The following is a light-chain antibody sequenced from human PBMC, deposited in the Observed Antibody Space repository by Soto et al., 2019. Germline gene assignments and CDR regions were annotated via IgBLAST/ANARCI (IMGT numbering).Light chain of an antibody. CDR2: DAS. CDR1: QSCRNW. V-gene: IGKV1-5*01. CDR3: MQSIQLPWT. J-gene: IGKJ1*01. Sequence: DIQMTQSPSSLSASVGDRVTITCRASQSCRNWLAWYQQKAGKAPRLLIYDASTLQSGVPSRFSGSGSGTEFTLKISGVEAEDVGVYYCMQSIQLPWTFGQGTKVDIK.